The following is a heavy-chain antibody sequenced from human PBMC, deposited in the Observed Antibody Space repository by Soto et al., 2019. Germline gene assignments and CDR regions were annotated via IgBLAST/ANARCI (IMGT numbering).Heavy chain of an antibody. J-gene: IGHJ6*02. CDR3: ARGSHEYRNNDPYYFAIDV. V-gene: IGHV3-53*01. D-gene: IGHD4-4*01. CDR2: FYSGGTT. Sequence: PGGSLRLSCLASGFSVSNNYITWVRQAPGKGLEWVSTFYSGGTTYYAGSIEGRFTISRDTSMNTVYLRMNSLRAEDTAVYYCARGSHEYRNNDPYYFAIDVWGQGTTFTVSS. CDR1: GFSVSNNY.